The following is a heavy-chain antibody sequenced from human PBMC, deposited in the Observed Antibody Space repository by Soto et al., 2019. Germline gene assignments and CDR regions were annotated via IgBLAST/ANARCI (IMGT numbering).Heavy chain of an antibody. J-gene: IGHJ6*02. CDR1: GFTFSSYG. Sequence: QVQLVESGGGVVQPGRSLRLSCAASGFTFSSYGMHWVRQAPGKGLEWVAVISYDGSNKYYADSVKGRFTISRDNSKNTRYLEMNGLIDEATAGYYCEIGGGRGVIGRYYDYGMDVWGQGTTVTVSS. CDR2: ISYDGSNK. D-gene: IGHD3-10*01. V-gene: IGHV3-30*03. CDR3: EIGGGRGVIGRYYDYGMDV.